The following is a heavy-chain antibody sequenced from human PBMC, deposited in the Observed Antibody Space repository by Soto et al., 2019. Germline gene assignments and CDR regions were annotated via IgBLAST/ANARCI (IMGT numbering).Heavy chain of an antibody. CDR2: IRQDGSEG. J-gene: IGHJ6*02. CDR1: GFIFSNYW. D-gene: IGHD2-15*01. CDR3: ARERGSKSMDV. V-gene: IGHV3-7*03. Sequence: GGSLRLSCAASGFIFSNYWMTWVRQAPGKGLEWVANIRQDGSEGSYVDSVKGRSTISRDNAKVSLFLQMNSLRAEDTAVYYCARERGSKSMDVWGQGTTVTVSS.